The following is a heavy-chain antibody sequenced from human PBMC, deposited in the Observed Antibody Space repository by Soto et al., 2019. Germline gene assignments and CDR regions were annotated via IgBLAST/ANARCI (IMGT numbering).Heavy chain of an antibody. CDR1: GFTFSSYW. D-gene: IGHD6-19*01. CDR2: INSDGSSR. Sequence: EVQLVEAGGGLVQPGGSLRLSCAASGFTFSSYWMHWVRQAPGKGLVWVSRINSDGSSRSYADSVKGRFIISRDNAKNTLYLQMHSLRVEDTAVYYCARESGQWLASDYWGQGNLVTVPS. J-gene: IGHJ4*02. V-gene: IGHV3-74*01. CDR3: ARESGQWLASDY.